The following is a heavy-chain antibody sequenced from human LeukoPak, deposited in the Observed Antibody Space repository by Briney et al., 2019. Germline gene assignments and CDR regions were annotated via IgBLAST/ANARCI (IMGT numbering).Heavy chain of an antibody. J-gene: IGHJ6*03. V-gene: IGHV4-39*01. CDR2: IYFTGTT. D-gene: IGHD3-16*01. CDR1: DASISSISYY. CDR3: ARHADLDYHYYMDV. Sequence: SETLSLTCTVSDASISSISYYWGWFRQPPERGLEWIGSIYFTGTTYYNPSLKSRVTISVDTSKNQFSLKLISVTAADTAVYFCARHADLDYHYYMDVWGKGTTVTVSS.